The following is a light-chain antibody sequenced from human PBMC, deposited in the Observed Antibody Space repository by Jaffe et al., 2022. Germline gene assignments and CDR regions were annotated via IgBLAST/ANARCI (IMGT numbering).Light chain of an antibody. CDR2: GAS. J-gene: IGKJ4*01. CDR1: QSVRSN. V-gene: IGKV3-15*01. CDR3: QQYDNWPLT. Sequence: EKVMTQSPATLSVSAGERATLSCRASQSVRSNLAWYQQKPGQAPRLLIYGASTRATGIPDRFSGSGSGTEFTVTISSLQSEDFAVYYCQQYDNWPLTFGGGTKVEIK.